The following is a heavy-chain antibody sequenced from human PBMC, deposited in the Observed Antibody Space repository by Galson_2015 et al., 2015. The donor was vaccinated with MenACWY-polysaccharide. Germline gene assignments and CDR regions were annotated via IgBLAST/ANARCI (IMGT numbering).Heavy chain of an antibody. CDR3: ARYCSSASCLDTDY. V-gene: IGHV1-18*01. CDR2: ISAYNGNI. D-gene: IGHD2-2*01. Sequence: SVKVSCKASGYTFTSFGISWVRQAPGQGLEWMGWISAYNGNINYAQKFQGRVTMTTDTSTSTAYMELRSLRSDDTAVYFCARYCSSASCLDTDYWGQGTLVTVSS. J-gene: IGHJ4*02. CDR1: GYTFTSFG.